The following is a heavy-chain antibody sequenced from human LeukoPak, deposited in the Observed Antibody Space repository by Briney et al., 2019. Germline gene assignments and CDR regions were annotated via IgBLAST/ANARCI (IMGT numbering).Heavy chain of an antibody. V-gene: IGHV6-1*01. J-gene: IGHJ4*02. CDR2: TNYRTKWYN. CDR1: GDSVSSNNGA. CDR3: ARDIGTTGWHTFDY. D-gene: IGHD3-9*01. Sequence: KTSQTLSLTCAISGDSVSSNNGAWNWIRQSPSRGLEWLVRTNYRTKWYNDYAGSLTSRINICPDTSKNQFSLQLYSVAPEDTAVYYCARDIGTTGWHTFDYWGQGTLVTVPS.